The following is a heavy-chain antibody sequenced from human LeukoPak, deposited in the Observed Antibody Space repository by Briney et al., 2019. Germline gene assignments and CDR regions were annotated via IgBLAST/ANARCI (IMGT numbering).Heavy chain of an antibody. CDR3: VRESSGWDLNFFDN. V-gene: IGHV4-59*01. J-gene: IGHJ4*02. CDR1: GDSISGFY. CDR2: IHSSGNT. D-gene: IGHD6-19*01. Sequence: SKTLSLTCTVSGDSISGFYWSWIRQSPGMGLEWIGNIHSSGNTNYNPSLKSRVTLSEDTSTNQFFLKVISVTTADTAVYYCVRESSGWDLNFFDNWGQGTLVTVSS.